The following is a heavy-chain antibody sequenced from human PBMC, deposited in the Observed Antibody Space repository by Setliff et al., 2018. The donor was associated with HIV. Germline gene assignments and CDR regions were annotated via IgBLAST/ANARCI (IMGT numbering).Heavy chain of an antibody. J-gene: IGHJ4*02. CDR2: IYTSGST. CDR3: ARLKRVDMATIRVPDY. V-gene: IGHV4-4*07. D-gene: IGHD5-12*01. CDR1: GGSISSYY. Sequence: SETLSLTCTVSGGSISSYYWSWIRQPAGKGLEWIGRIYTSGSTNYNPSLKSRVTMSVDTSKNQFSLKLSSVTAADTAVYYCARLKRVDMATIRVPDYWGQGTLVTVSS.